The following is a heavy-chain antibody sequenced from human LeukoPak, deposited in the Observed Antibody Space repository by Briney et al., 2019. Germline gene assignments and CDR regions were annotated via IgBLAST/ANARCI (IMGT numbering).Heavy chain of an antibody. CDR3: ARAGDYGDFLDY. CDR2: IYSAGDT. V-gene: IGHV3-53*01. J-gene: IGHJ4*02. D-gene: IGHD4-17*01. CDR1: GFTVSGTY. Sequence: GGSLRLSCAASGFTVSGTYMSWVRQAPGKGLEWVSVIYSAGDTFSADSVKGRFTISRDNAKNSLYLQMNSLRAEDTAVYYCARAGDYGDFLDYWGQGTLVTVSS.